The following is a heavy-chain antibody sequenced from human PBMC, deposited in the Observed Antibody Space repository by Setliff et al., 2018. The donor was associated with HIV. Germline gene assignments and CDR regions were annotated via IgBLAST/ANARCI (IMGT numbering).Heavy chain of an antibody. CDR2: INHSGGT. CDR3: ARDGGSSGWYFVLGYSDY. Sequence: SETLSLTCAVSGGTFSLHYYTWIRQSPLRGLEWIGEINHSGGTRYNPSLESRVTMSVDTSKNQFSLKLRSVTAADTAMYYCARDGGSSGWYFVLGYSDYWGPGTLVTVSS. J-gene: IGHJ4*02. V-gene: IGHV4-34*01. D-gene: IGHD6-19*01. CDR1: GGTFSLHY.